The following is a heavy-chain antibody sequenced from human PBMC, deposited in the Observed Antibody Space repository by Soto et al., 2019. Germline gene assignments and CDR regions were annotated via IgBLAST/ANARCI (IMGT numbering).Heavy chain of an antibody. CDR2: IKSGGNT. CDR1: GFTVSTDW. V-gene: IGHV3-66*01. CDR3: VRENYYYGMDV. Sequence: LRLSCAASGFTVSTDWMYWVRQAPGKGLEWVSVIKSGGNTNYADSVEGRFTISRDNSKNTVYLQMNSLRGEDTAVYYCVRENYYYGMDVWGQGTRVPVSS. J-gene: IGHJ6*02.